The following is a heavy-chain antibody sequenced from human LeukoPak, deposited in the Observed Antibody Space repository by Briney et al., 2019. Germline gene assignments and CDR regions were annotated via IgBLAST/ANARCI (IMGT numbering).Heavy chain of an antibody. Sequence: SRTLSLTCTVSGGSISSGDYYWSWIRQPPGKGLEWIGYIYYSGSTYYNPSLKSRVTISVDTSKNQFSLKLSSVTAADTAVYYCARDGTPHDILTGPTGSDAFDIWGQGTMVTVSS. CDR1: GGSISSGDYY. CDR2: IYYSGST. V-gene: IGHV4-30-4*01. D-gene: IGHD3-9*01. J-gene: IGHJ3*02. CDR3: ARDGTPHDILTGPTGSDAFDI.